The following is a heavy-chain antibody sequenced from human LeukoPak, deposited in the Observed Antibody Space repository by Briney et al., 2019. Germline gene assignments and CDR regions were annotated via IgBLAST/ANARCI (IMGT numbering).Heavy chain of an antibody. CDR2: ISSSSSYI. D-gene: IGHD3-9*01. Sequence: GSLRLSCAASGFTFSSYSMNWVRQAPGKGLEWVSSISSSSSYIYYADSVKGRFTISRDNAKNSLYLQMNSLRAEDTAVYYCAKHYDILTGQYYFDYWGQGTLVTVSS. CDR3: AKHYDILTGQYYFDY. V-gene: IGHV3-21*01. J-gene: IGHJ4*02. CDR1: GFTFSSYS.